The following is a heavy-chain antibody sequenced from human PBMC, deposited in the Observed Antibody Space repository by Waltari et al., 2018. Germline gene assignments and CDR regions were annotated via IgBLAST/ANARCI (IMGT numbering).Heavy chain of an antibody. D-gene: IGHD4-4*01. CDR3: ARSYSNYDYYYYMDV. Sequence: EVQLVESGGGLVQPGGSLRLSCAASGFTFSSYSMNWVRQAPGKGLEWVSYISSSSSTIYYADSVKGRFTIARDNAKNSLYLQMNSLRAEDTAVYYCARSYSNYDYYYYMDVWGKGTTVT. CDR1: GFTFSSYS. CDR2: ISSSSSTI. J-gene: IGHJ6*03. V-gene: IGHV3-48*04.